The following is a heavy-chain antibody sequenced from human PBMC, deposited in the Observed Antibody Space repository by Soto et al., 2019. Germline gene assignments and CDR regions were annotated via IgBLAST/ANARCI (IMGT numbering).Heavy chain of an antibody. CDR1: GGTFSSYA. CDR3: ARYGKYHLLYPLGMDV. Sequence: QVQLVQSGAEVKKPGSSVKVSCKASGGTFSSYAISWVRQAPGQGLEWMGGIIPIFGTANYAQKFQGRVTITADKATSTAYMELSSLRSEDTAVYYCARYGKYHLLYPLGMDVWGQGTTVTVSS. D-gene: IGHD2-2*02. J-gene: IGHJ6*02. CDR2: IIPIFGTA. V-gene: IGHV1-69*06.